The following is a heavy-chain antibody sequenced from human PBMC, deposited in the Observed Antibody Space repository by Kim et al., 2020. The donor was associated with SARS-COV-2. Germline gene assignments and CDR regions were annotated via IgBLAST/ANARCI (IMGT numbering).Heavy chain of an antibody. J-gene: IGHJ3*02. CDR1: GYTFSVFA. Sequence: ASVKVSCKASGYTFSVFAMNWVRQAPGQGLEWMGWINTNTGNPTYAQGFTGRFVFSLDTSVTTTSLQISSLKAEDTAVYYCARQHNSGSLGAFDILGQVT. D-gene: IGHD5-12*01. V-gene: IGHV7-4-1*02. CDR2: INTNTGNP. CDR3: ARQHNSGSLGAFDI.